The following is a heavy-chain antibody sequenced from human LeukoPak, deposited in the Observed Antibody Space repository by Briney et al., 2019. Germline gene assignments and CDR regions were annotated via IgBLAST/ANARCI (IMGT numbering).Heavy chain of an antibody. CDR2: IIPIFGTA. CDR3: ARASRIAAAGPNWFDP. CDR1: GGTFSSYA. Sequence: PVKVSCKASGGTFSSYAISWVRQAPGQGLEWMGGIIPIFGTANYAQKFQGRVTITADESTSTAYMELSSLRSEDTAVYYCARASRIAAAGPNWFDPWGQGTLVTVSS. J-gene: IGHJ5*02. D-gene: IGHD6-13*01. V-gene: IGHV1-69*13.